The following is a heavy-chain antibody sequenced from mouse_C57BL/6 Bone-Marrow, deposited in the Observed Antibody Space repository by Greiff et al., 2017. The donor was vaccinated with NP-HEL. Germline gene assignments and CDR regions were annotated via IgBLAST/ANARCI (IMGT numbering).Heavy chain of an antibody. D-gene: IGHD2-3*01. V-gene: IGHV2-9-1*01. J-gene: IGHJ2*01. CDR1: GFTLTSYA. CDR2: IWTGGGT. CDR3: DRDDCYYFDY. Sequence: QVQLKESGPGLVAPSQCLSISCTVSGFTLTSYAISWVRQPPGKGLEWLGVIWTGGGTNYNYALKSSLSISKDKSKSQVFVKMNSLQTDDTARYYCDRDDCYYFDYWGKGTTLTVSS.